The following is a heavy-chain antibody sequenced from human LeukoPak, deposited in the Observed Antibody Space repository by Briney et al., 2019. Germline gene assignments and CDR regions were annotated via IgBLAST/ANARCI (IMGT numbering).Heavy chain of an antibody. J-gene: IGHJ4*02. CDR1: GFTFSTYA. V-gene: IGHV3-23*01. CDR2: ISASGGST. CDR3: AKGGDYVWGSYRYTIFFDF. Sequence: SGGSLRLSCAASGFTFSTYAMTWVRQAPGKGLEWVSAISASGGSTNYADSVKGRFTISRDNSKNTLYLQMNSLRAEDTAVYYCAKGGDYVWGSYRYTIFFDFWGQGTLVTVSS. D-gene: IGHD3-16*02.